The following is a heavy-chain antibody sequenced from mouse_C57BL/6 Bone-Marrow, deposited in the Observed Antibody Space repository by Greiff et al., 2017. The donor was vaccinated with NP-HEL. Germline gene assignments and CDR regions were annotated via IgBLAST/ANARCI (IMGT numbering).Heavy chain of an antibody. J-gene: IGHJ3*01. V-gene: IGHV1-39*01. D-gene: IGHD1-1*01. Sequence: VQLQQSGPELVKPGASVKISCKASGYSFTDYNMNWVKQSNGKSLEWIGVINPNYGTTSYNQKFKGKATLTVDQSSSTAYMQLNSLTSEDSAVYYCARSYYYGSSYDGFAYWGQGTLVTVSA. CDR3: ARSYYYGSSYDGFAY. CDR2: INPNYGTT. CDR1: GYSFTDYN.